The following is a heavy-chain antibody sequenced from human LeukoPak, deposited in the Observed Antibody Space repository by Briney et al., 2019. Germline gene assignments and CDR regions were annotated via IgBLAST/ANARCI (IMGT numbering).Heavy chain of an antibody. J-gene: IGHJ6*03. CDR3: AKYGGGSSYYYYMDV. Sequence: GGSLTLSCAASGFTFSSYSMSWVRQAPGKGLEWVSAISGSGGSTYYADSVKGRFTISRDNSKNTLYLQMNSLRAEDTAVYYCAKYGGGSSYYYYMDVWGKGTTVTVSS. CDR2: ISGSGGST. D-gene: IGHD4-23*01. V-gene: IGHV3-23*01. CDR1: GFTFSSYS.